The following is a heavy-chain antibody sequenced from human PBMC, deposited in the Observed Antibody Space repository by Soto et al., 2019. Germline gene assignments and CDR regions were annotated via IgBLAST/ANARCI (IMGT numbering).Heavy chain of an antibody. CDR3: ARPSLALRKHNWFAP. D-gene: IGHD3-3*02. J-gene: IGHJ5*02. Sequence: SETLSLTCTVSGDSIISSDFYWGWVRQPPGKGLEWIGSIFYLASSYYNPSLKSRVPMSVDTSKNLLSLRLRSVTAADTLLYFCARPSLALRKHNWFAPWGQGIMVTFSS. CDR2: IFYLASS. CDR1: GDSIISSDFY. V-gene: IGHV4-39*01.